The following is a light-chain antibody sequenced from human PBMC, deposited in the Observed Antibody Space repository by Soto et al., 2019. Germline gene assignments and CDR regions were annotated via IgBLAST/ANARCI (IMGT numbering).Light chain of an antibody. Sequence: DIVMTQSPLSLPVTPGEPASISCRSSQSLLHSNGYNYLDWYLQKPGQSQQLLIYLGSNRASGGPDSFRSSESGTDSTLKISRVEAEDDGVYYCMQALQTPLTFGGGPKVQIK. V-gene: IGKV2-28*01. J-gene: IGKJ4*01. CDR3: MQALQTPLT. CDR1: QSLLHSNGYNY. CDR2: LGS.